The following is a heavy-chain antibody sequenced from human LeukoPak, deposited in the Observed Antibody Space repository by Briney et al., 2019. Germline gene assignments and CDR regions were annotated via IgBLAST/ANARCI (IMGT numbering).Heavy chain of an antibody. Sequence: QPGGSLRLSCAASGFTFSNYAMNWVRQAPGKGLEWVSYISSSGSTIYYADSVKGRFTISRDNAKNSLYLQMNSLRAEDTAVYYCARDGDIVVVPASSGHAAYFDYWGQGTLVTVSS. D-gene: IGHD2-2*01. CDR3: ARDGDIVVVPASSGHAAYFDY. CDR2: ISSSGSTI. J-gene: IGHJ4*02. V-gene: IGHV3-48*03. CDR1: GFTFSNYA.